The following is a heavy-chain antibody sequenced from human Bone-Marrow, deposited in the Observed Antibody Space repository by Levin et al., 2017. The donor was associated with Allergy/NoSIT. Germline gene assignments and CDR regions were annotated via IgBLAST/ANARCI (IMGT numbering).Heavy chain of an antibody. CDR2: ISGSGQST. CDR3: AKDMSYSGSWFDS. J-gene: IGHJ5*01. CDR1: GLMFSGYA. Sequence: GGSLRLSCAASGLMFSGYAMSWVRQAPGKGLEWVAGISGSGQSTHYADSVKGRFIISRDNSKNMLFLQVNGLRAEDTALYYCAKDMSYSGSWFDSWGQGTLVTVSA. D-gene: IGHD5-12*01. V-gene: IGHV3-23*01.